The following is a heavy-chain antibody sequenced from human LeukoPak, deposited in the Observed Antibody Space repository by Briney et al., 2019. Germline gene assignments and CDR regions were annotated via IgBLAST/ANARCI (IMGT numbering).Heavy chain of an antibody. CDR3: AKNRRDIVATIFYFDC. J-gene: IGHJ4*02. CDR2: ISGSGGTT. D-gene: IGHD5-12*01. Sequence: GGSLRLSCAASGFTFSSYAMSWVRQAPGKGLEWVSGISGSGGTTYYAGSVKGRFTISRDNSKNTLYLQMNSLRAEDTAVYYCAKNRRDIVATIFYFDCWGQGTLVTVSS. V-gene: IGHV3-23*01. CDR1: GFTFSSYA.